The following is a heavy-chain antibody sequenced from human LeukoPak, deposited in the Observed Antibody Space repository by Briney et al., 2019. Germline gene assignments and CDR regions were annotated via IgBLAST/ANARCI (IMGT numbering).Heavy chain of an antibody. J-gene: IGHJ3*02. CDR2: ISSSSSSI. Sequence: GGSLRLSCAASGFTVSSNYMSWVRQAPGKGLEWVSCISSSSSSIYYAASVKGRFTISRDNAKNSVYLQMNSLRAEDTAVYYCAREAGEAFDIWGQGTMVTVSS. CDR3: AREAGEAFDI. CDR1: GFTVSSNY. V-gene: IGHV3-21*01. D-gene: IGHD3-10*01.